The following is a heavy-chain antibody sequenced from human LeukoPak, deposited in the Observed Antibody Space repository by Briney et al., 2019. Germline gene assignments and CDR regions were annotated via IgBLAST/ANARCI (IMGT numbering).Heavy chain of an antibody. V-gene: IGHV4-59*01. Sequence: SETLSLTCTVSGGSISSYYWSWIRQPPGKGLEWIGHIYYSGSTNYNPSLKSRVTISVYTSKNQFSLKLSSVTAADTAVYYCARRSSGYYHYFDYWGQGTLVTVSS. CDR2: IYYSGST. CDR3: ARRSSGYYHYFDY. CDR1: GGSISSYY. D-gene: IGHD3-22*01. J-gene: IGHJ4*02.